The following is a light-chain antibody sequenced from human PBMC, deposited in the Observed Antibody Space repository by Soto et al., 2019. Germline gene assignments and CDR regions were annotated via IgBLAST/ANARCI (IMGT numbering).Light chain of an antibody. Sequence: DIQMTQSPSTLSASVGDRVTITCRASQAVSNSFAWYQQKPGKAPKLLIYKASKLESGVPSRFSGSGAGTEFTLTISSQQPDDSASYHCQQYNSHLTFGQGTKVEIK. CDR1: QAVSNS. V-gene: IGKV1-5*03. CDR3: QQYNSHLT. CDR2: KAS. J-gene: IGKJ1*01.